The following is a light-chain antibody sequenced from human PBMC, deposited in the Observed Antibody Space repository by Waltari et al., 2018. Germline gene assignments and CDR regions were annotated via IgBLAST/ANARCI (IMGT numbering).Light chain of an antibody. CDR1: QSVSRA. CDR3: QHYLRLPVT. Sequence: EIVFTQSPGTLSLSLGERPTLSCRASQSVSRALAWYQQKPGQAPRLLIYGASTRATGIPERFSGSGSGTDFSLTISRLEPDDFAIYYCQHYLRLPVTFGLGTTVEI. J-gene: IGKJ1*01. V-gene: IGKV3-20*01. CDR2: GAS.